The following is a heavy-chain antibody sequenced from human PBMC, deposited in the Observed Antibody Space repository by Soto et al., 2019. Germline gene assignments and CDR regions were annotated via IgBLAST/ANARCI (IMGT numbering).Heavy chain of an antibody. J-gene: IGHJ5*02. V-gene: IGHV2-5*02. CDR2: IYWDDDK. CDR3: ARTAPGDSSAWGDWFVP. Sequence: SGPTLVNPTQTLTLTCTFSGFSLSTSGVGVGWIRQPPGKALEWLALIYWDDDKRYSPSLKSRLTITKDTSKNQVVLTMTNMDPVDTATYYCARTAPGDSSAWGDWFVPWGQGTLVTVSS. CDR1: GFSLSTSGVG. D-gene: IGHD3-22*01.